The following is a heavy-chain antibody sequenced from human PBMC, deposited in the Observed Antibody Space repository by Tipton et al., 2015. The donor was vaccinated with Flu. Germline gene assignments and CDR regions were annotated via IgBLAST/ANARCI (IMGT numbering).Heavy chain of an antibody. CDR2: IYHSGST. CDR3: ARGGGPPDYYGSGSYYKSLDY. CDR1: GGSISSYY. D-gene: IGHD3-10*01. Sequence: TLSLTCTVSGGSISSYYCSWIRQPAGKGLEWIGSIYHSGSTYYNPSLKSRVTISVDTSKNQFSLKLSSVTAADTAVYYCARGGGPPDYYGSGSYYKSLDYWGQGTLVTVSS. V-gene: IGHV4-4*07. J-gene: IGHJ4*02.